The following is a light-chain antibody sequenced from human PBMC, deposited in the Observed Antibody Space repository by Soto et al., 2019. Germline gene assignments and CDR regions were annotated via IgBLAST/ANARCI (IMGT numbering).Light chain of an antibody. V-gene: IGLV2-11*01. J-gene: IGLJ1*01. CDR2: DVS. CDR1: SSDVGDYNY. Sequence: QSALTQPGSVSGSPGQSVTISCTGTSSDVGDYNYVSWSQQHPGKAPKLMIYDVSKRPSGVPDRFSGSKSGSTAALTISGIPTDDEEDDYCCSYADSYSNLVFGAGTKLTVL. CDR3: CSYADSYSNLV.